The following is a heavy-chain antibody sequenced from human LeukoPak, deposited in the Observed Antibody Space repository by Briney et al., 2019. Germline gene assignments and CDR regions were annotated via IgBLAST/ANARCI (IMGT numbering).Heavy chain of an antibody. CDR2: INQDGSEK. CDR3: ARGPGAANDY. J-gene: IGHJ4*02. D-gene: IGHD6-25*01. V-gene: IGHV3-7*01. Sequence: GGSLRLSCAASGFTFGSYWMSWVRQAPGKGLEWVANINQDGSEKYYVDSVKGRFTISRDNAKNSLYLQMNSLRAEDTAVYYCARGPGAANDYWGQGPLVTVSS. CDR1: GFTFGSYW.